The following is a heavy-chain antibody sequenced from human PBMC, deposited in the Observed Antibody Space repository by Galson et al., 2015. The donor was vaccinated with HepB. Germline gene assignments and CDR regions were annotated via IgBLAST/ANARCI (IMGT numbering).Heavy chain of an antibody. V-gene: IGHV3-30*18. Sequence: SLRLSCAASGFTFSSYGMHWVRQAPGKGLEWVAVISYDGSNKYYADSVKGRFTISRDNSKNTLYLQMNSLRAEDTAVYYCANDYGGYWGQGTLVTVSS. D-gene: IGHD4-17*01. CDR3: ANDYGGY. J-gene: IGHJ4*02. CDR2: ISYDGSNK. CDR1: GFTFSSYG.